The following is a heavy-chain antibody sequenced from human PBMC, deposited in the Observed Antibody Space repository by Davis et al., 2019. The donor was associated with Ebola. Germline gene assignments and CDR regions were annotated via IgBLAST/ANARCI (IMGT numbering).Heavy chain of an antibody. CDR2: IVSKTIGGTT. J-gene: IGHJ6*04. CDR1: GFTASHVW. V-gene: IGHV3-15*04. D-gene: IGHD6-19*01. Sequence: SLSPSCVASGFTASHVWMSWVRQAPGKGLEWVGRIVSKTIGGTTDYAAPVKGRFTISRDDSKNMLYLQMNSLQTEDTGVYYCSGSGRWMAVWGKGTTVTVSS. CDR3: SGSGRWMAV.